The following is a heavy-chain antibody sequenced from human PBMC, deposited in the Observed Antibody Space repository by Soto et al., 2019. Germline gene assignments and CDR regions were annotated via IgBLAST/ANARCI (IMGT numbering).Heavy chain of an antibody. CDR1: AFTFSTYA. CDR3: ARDRGRQQLEQFYDAFDI. J-gene: IGHJ3*02. Sequence: GGSLRLSCAASAFTFSTYAMHWVRQAPGKGLEWVALISYDGSNKYYADSVKGRFTISRDNSKNTLYLQMNSLRPEDTAVYYCARDRGRQQLEQFYDAFDIWGQGTMVTVSS. CDR2: ISYDGSNK. V-gene: IGHV3-30-3*01. D-gene: IGHD6-13*01.